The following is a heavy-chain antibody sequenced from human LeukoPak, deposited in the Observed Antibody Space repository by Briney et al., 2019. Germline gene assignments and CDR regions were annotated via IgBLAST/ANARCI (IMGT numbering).Heavy chain of an antibody. CDR1: GFTFSSYA. CDR3: ARDGFRITIFGVAADEGFDP. CDR2: ISGSGGNT. Sequence: GGSLRLSCAASGFTFSSYAMSWVRQAPAKGLEWVSAISGSGGNTYYADSVKGRFTISRDNAKNSLYLQMNSLRAEDTAVYYCARDGFRITIFGVAADEGFDPWGQGTLVTVSS. V-gene: IGHV3-23*01. D-gene: IGHD3-3*01. J-gene: IGHJ5*02.